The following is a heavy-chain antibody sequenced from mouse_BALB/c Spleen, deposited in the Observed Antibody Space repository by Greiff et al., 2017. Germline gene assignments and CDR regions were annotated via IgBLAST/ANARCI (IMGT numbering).Heavy chain of an antibody. CDR2: INPYNGDT. Sequence: VQLQQSGPELVKPGASVKISCKASGYSFTGYFMNWVMQSHGKSLEWIGRINPYNGDTFYNQKFKGKATLTVDKSSSTAHMELRSLASEDSAVYYCARSGDGYYYFDYWGQGTTLTVSS. CDR1: GYSFTGYF. D-gene: IGHD2-3*01. CDR3: ARSGDGYYYFDY. V-gene: IGHV1-20*02. J-gene: IGHJ2*01.